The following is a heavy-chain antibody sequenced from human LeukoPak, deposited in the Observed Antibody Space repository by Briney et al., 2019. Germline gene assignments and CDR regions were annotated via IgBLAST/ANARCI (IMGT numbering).Heavy chain of an antibody. CDR1: GYIFTSYA. J-gene: IGHJ6*03. CDR2: INTNTGNP. CDR3: ARVPITGSAGYYYYMDV. D-gene: IGHD6-13*01. Sequence: ASVKVSCKASGYIFTSYAMNWVRQAPGQGLELMGWINTNTGNPTYGQGFTGRFVFSLDTSVSTAYLQISSLKADDTAVYYCARVPITGSAGYYYYMDVWGKGTTVTVSS. V-gene: IGHV7-4-1*02.